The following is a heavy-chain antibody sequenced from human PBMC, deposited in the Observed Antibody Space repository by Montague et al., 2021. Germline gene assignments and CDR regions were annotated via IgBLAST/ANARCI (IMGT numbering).Heavy chain of an antibody. Sequence: CAISGDSVAIEAATCSWVGQSPARDLVWLGVTYYRSKWYHDYAISLKSRITINPDTSKNQFSLQLSSVAPEDTAVFYCARTTTRMLYPENAFDIWGQGTMVTVSS. CDR2: TYYRSKWYH. V-gene: IGHV6-1*01. D-gene: IGHD2-15*01. CDR3: ARTTTRMLYPENAFDI. J-gene: IGHJ3*02. CDR1: GDSVAIEAAT.